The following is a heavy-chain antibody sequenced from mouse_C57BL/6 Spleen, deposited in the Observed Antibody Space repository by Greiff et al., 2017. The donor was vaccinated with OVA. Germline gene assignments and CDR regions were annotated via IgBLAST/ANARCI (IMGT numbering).Heavy chain of an antibody. V-gene: IGHV1-76*01. CDR3: ASPYYYGSSYGYFDV. J-gene: IGHJ1*03. CDR1: GYTFTDYY. D-gene: IGHD1-1*01. Sequence: VQVVESGAELVRPGASVKLSCKASGYTFTDYYINWVKQRPGQGLEWIARIYPGSGNTYYNEKFKGKATLTAEKSSSTAYMQLSSLTSEDSAVYFCASPYYYGSSYGYFDVWGTGTTVTVSS. CDR2: IYPGSGNT.